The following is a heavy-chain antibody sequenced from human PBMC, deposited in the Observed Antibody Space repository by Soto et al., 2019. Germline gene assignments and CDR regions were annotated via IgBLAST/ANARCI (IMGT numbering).Heavy chain of an antibody. D-gene: IGHD6-19*01. V-gene: IGHV4-34*01. CDR1: GGYFSGYY. CDR3: ARGRERWLVDAFFI. CDR2: INPTGST. Sequence: QVQLQQWGAGLLKSSETLSLTCAVSGGYFSGYYWSWIRQPPGKGLEWIGEINPTGSTNYNPSLKSRVTIPVDTSKNQFSLKLSSVAAADAAVYYCARGRERWLVDAFFIWGQGTIVTVSS. J-gene: IGHJ3*02.